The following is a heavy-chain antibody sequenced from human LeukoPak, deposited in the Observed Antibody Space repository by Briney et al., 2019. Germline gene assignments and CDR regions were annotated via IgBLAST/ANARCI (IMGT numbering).Heavy chain of an antibody. CDR2: ISASGGST. CDR3: AKVGVPFDS. V-gene: IGHV3-23*01. D-gene: IGHD2-8*01. CDR1: GFTSSSYA. Sequence: PGGSLRLSCAASGFTSSSYAMSWVRQAPGKGLEWVSAISASGGSTYYADSVKGRFTISRDNPKNTLYLQMNSLRAEDTAVYYCAKVGVPFDSWGQGTLVTVSS. J-gene: IGHJ4*02.